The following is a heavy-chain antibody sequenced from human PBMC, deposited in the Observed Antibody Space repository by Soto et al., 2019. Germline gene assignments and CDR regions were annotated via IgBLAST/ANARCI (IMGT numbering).Heavy chain of an antibody. Sequence: GGSLRLSCAASGFTFSSYAISWVRQAPGKGLEWVPAISGSGGSTYYADYVKGRFTISRDNSKNTLYLQMNSLRAENTAVYYCAKDQTEDDFWSGYYMRTDYYYGMYVWGQGTTVTVSS. V-gene: IGHV3-23*01. J-gene: IGHJ6*02. CDR2: ISGSGGST. CDR1: GFTFSSYA. D-gene: IGHD3-3*01. CDR3: AKDQTEDDFWSGYYMRTDYYYGMYV.